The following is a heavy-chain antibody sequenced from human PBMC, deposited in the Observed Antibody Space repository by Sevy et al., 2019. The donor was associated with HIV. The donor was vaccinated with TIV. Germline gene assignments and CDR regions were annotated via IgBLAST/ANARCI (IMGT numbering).Heavy chain of an antibody. J-gene: IGHJ4*02. V-gene: IGHV1-69*13. Sequence: ASVKVSCKASGGTFSRYPFSSVRQAPGQGLEWMGGIIPIFGTTNYAQKFQGRVTITADESTSTAYMELSSLRSEDTAVYYCALAAQVTMKVAGGFFEYWGKGTLVTVSS. D-gene: IGHD3-22*01. CDR3: ALAAQVTMKVAGGFFEY. CDR2: IIPIFGTT. CDR1: GGTFSRYP.